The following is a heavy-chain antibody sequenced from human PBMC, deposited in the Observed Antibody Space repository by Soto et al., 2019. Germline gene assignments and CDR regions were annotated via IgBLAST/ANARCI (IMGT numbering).Heavy chain of an antibody. D-gene: IGHD6-13*01. CDR1: GFTFSSYA. CDR2: ISGSGGST. J-gene: IGHJ5*02. CDR3: TRGSGSGSSWYNNWFDP. Sequence: EVQLLESGGALVQPVGSLRLSCAASGFTFSSYAMSWVRQAPEKGLEWVSVISGSGGSTYYGDSVKGRFTISRDNSKNTLYLQMNSLRAEDTAVYYCTRGSGSGSSWYNNWFDPWGQGTLVTVYS. V-gene: IGHV3-23*01.